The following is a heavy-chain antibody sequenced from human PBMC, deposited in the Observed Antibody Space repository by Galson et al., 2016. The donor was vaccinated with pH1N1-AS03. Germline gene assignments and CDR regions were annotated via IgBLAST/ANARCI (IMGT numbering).Heavy chain of an antibody. D-gene: IGHD3-16*02. CDR2: ISNSGNDK. CDR1: GFTFSNFG. V-gene: IGHV3-30*18. Sequence: LSCAASGFTFSNFGMHWVRQSPGKGLEWVAVISNSGNDKYYADSGKGRFTISRDNSKSTVYLQLNSLRAEDTAVYYCAKTTFGGVIVSGKMSLDYWGQGTLVTVSS. J-gene: IGHJ4*02. CDR3: AKTTFGGVIVSGKMSLDY.